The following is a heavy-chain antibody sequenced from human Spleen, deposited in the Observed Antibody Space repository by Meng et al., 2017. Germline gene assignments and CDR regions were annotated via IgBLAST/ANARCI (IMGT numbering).Heavy chain of an antibody. CDR3: AREYSSTFDY. CDR1: GDSVSAISGA. D-gene: IGHD6-13*01. J-gene: IGHJ4*02. V-gene: IGHV6-1*01. CDR2: TYYRSKWYN. Sequence: QVTLQQTGPGLVTPSQPLSLTCALSGDSVSAISGALNWIRQSPLRGLEWLGRTYYRSKWYNDFAVSVKSRITINADTSKNQFSLQLNSVTPDDTAMYYCAREYSSTFDYWGQGTLVTVSS.